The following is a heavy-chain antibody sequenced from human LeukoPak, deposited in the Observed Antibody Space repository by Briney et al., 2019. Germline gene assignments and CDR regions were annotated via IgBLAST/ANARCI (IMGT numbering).Heavy chain of an antibody. CDR2: INPSGGTT. V-gene: IGHV1-46*01. J-gene: IGHJ4*02. Sequence: ASVNVSCKASGYTFTSYYIHWVRQAPGQGLGWMGLINPSGGTTVYAQNFQGRVIMTRDTSTSTVHMDLSSLRSEDAAVYYCAREPRPVGATSFGYYFDYWGQGTLVTVSS. CDR3: AREPRPVGATSFGYYFDY. D-gene: IGHD1-26*01. CDR1: GYTFTSYY.